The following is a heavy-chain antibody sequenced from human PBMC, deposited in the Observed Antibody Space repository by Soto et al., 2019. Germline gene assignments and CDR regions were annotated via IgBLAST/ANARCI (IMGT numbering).Heavy chain of an antibody. D-gene: IGHD6-13*01. CDR2: IDPNSGGT. CDR1: GYTFTGYN. Sequence: GASVKVSCKPSGYTFTGYNLHWVRQAPGQGLEWMGSIDPNSGGTSYAQKFQGRVTMTRDTSISTAYLELSRLRSDDTAVDYCARDPSSAAGMDVWGQGTTVTVSS. V-gene: IGHV1-2*02. CDR3: ARDPSSAAGMDV. J-gene: IGHJ6*02.